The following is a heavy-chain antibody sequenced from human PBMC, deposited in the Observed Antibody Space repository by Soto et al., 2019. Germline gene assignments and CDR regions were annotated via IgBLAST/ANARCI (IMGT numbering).Heavy chain of an antibody. CDR3: ARSTLQQLATYYGMDV. Sequence: QVQLVQSGAEVKKPGSSVKVACKASGGTFSSYAISWVRQAQGQGLEWMGGIIPIFGKANYAQKFQGRVTITADESTDTAYMELSSLRSEDTAVYYCARSTLQQLATYYGMDVWGQGTTVTVSS. CDR1: GGTFSSYA. V-gene: IGHV1-69*01. J-gene: IGHJ6*02. D-gene: IGHD6-13*01. CDR2: IIPIFGKA.